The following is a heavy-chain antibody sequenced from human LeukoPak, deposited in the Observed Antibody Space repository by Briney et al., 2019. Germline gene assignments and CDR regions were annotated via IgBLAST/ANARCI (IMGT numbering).Heavy chain of an antibody. CDR2: IYYSGST. CDR1: GGSISSYY. J-gene: IGHJ6*02. CDR3: ARARLYYYDSSGYYNYGMDV. Sequence: SETLSLTCTVSGGSISSYYWSWIRQPPGKGLEWSGYIYYSGSTNYNPSLKSRVTISVDTPKNQFSLKLSSVTAADTAVYYCARARLYYYDSSGYYNYGMDVWGQGTTVTVSS. D-gene: IGHD3-22*01. V-gene: IGHV4-59*13.